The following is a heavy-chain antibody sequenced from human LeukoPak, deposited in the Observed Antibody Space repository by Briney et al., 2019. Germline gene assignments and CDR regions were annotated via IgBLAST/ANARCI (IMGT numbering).Heavy chain of an antibody. CDR2: ISGSGGST. Sequence: GASLRLSCAASGFTFSSYAMSWVRQAPGKGLEWVSAISGSGGSTYYADSVKGRFTISRDNSKNTLYLQMNSLRAEDTAVYYCAKDTSYYDFLSGYSYYFDYWGQGTLVTVSS. CDR3: AKDTSYYDFLSGYSYYFDY. CDR1: GFTFSSYA. J-gene: IGHJ4*02. V-gene: IGHV3-23*01. D-gene: IGHD3-3*01.